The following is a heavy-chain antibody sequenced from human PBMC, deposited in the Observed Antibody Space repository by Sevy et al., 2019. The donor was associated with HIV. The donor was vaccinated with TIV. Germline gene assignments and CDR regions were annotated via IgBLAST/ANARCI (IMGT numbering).Heavy chain of an antibody. J-gene: IGHJ2*01. V-gene: IGHV3-7*01. CDR3: ARDYLDL. CDR1: GFTFNNYW. CDR2: IKGDGSEK. Sequence: WGSLRLSCTASGFTFNNYWMNWVRQAPGKGLEWVANIKGDGSEKYLVDSVKGRFSISRDNSKNIIYLEMNSLRVEDTAVYYCARDYLDLWGRGTLVTVSS.